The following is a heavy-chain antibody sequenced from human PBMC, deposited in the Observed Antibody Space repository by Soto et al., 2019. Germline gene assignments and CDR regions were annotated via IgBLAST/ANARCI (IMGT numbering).Heavy chain of an antibody. CDR2: IWYDGSNK. CDR3: ARESYYDSSGPTPPADY. D-gene: IGHD3-22*01. CDR1: GFTFSRYG. Sequence: GGSLRLSCAASGFTFSRYGMHWARQAPGKGLEWVAVIWYDGSNKYYADSVKGRFTISRDNSTTTLNLQLNRLGAEYTAAYYFARESYYDSSGPTPPADYWCQGTLVTVSS. V-gene: IGHV3-33*01. J-gene: IGHJ4*02.